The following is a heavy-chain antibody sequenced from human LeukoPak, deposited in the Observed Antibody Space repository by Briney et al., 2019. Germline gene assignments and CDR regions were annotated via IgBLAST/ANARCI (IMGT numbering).Heavy chain of an antibody. CDR1: GFTFSSYA. Sequence: GGSLRLSCAASGFTFSSYAMSWVRQAPGKGLEGVSVISGSGGSAYYADSAKGRFTISRDNSKNTLYLQMSSLRAEDTAVYFCAKTFYYDSGGSHNLDHWGQGTLVTVSS. V-gene: IGHV3-23*01. J-gene: IGHJ4*02. CDR2: ISGSGGSA. CDR3: AKTFYYDSGGSHNLDH. D-gene: IGHD3-22*01.